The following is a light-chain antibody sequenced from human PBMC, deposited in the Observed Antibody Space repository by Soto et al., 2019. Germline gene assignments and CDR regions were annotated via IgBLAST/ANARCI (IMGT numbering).Light chain of an antibody. CDR2: GAS. V-gene: IGKV3-20*01. Sequence: EIVLTQSPGTLSLSPGERATLSCRASQSVSSSYLGWYQQKPGQAPRLLISGASSRSTGIPDRFSGSGSGTDFTLTISRLEPDDFAEYYCQQYGSSFSFTFGPGTKVDIK. CDR1: QSVSSSY. CDR3: QQYGSSFSFT. J-gene: IGKJ3*01.